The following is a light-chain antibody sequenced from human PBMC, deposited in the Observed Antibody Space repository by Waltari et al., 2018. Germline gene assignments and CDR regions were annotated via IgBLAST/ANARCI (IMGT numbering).Light chain of an antibody. Sequence: EIVLTQSPGTLSLSPGESATLSFSASQSVRTANLAWFQQRPGQAPRLLIYETPRRVTGIPDRFSGSGSGTDFTLTISRLEPGDFAVYYCQQYGITWTFGQGTKVEIK. J-gene: IGKJ1*01. V-gene: IGKV3-20*01. CDR2: ETP. CDR3: QQYGITWT. CDR1: QSVRTAN.